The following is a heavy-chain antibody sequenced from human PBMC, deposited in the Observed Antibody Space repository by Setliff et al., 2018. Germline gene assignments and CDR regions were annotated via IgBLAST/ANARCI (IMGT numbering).Heavy chain of an antibody. CDR3: TRGPDGYTYQGAFDI. V-gene: IGHV4-34*01. CDR2: INHSGST. J-gene: IGHJ3*02. CDR1: GGSFSGYY. D-gene: IGHD5-12*01. Sequence: SETLSLTCAVYGGSFSGYYWSWIRQPPGKGLEWIGEINHSGSTNYNPSLKSRVTISVDTSKNQFSLKLSSVTAADTAVYYCTRGPDGYTYQGAFDIWGQGTMVTV.